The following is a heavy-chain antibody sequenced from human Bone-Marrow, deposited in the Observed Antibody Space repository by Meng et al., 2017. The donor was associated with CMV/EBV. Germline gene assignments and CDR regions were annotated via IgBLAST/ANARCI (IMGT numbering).Heavy chain of an antibody. CDR1: GFTFTTYA. CDR2: ISDSGAKT. J-gene: IGHJ4*02. D-gene: IGHD3-22*01. Sequence: GGSLRLSCAASGFTFTTYALSWVRQAPGKGLEWVSAISDSGAKTYYADSVRGRFTVSRDNSKNTLYLQMNSLRAEDTAVYYCVKEFGNFDVIGYSNCFDYWGQGTLVTVYS. V-gene: IGHV3-23*01. CDR3: VKEFGNFDVIGYSNCFDY.